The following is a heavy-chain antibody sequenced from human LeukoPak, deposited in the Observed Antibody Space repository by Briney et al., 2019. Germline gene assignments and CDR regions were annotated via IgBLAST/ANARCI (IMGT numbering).Heavy chain of an antibody. D-gene: IGHD3-22*01. V-gene: IGHV3-23*01. Sequence: GGSLRHSCAASGFTFSSYPMSWVRQAPGKGLEWVSAISGSGGSTYYADSVKGRFTISRENSKNTLYLQMNSLRAEDTAVYYCAKVPYIVVVTDYYFDYWGQGTLVTVSS. CDR2: ISGSGGST. CDR3: AKVPYIVVVTDYYFDY. J-gene: IGHJ4*02. CDR1: GFTFSSYP.